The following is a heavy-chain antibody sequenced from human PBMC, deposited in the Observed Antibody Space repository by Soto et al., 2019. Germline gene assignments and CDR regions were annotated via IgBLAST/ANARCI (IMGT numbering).Heavy chain of an antibody. CDR2: IYYSGST. J-gene: IGHJ6*02. D-gene: IGHD2-2*01. CDR3: ARERWRDCSSTSCPRDV. Sequence: SETLSLTCTVSGGSISSGGYYWSWIRQHPGKGLEWIGYIYYSGSTYYNPSLKSRVTISVDTSKNQFSLKLSSVTAADTAVYYCARERWRDCSSTSCPRDVWGQGTTVTVSS. CDR1: GGSISSGGYY. V-gene: IGHV4-31*03.